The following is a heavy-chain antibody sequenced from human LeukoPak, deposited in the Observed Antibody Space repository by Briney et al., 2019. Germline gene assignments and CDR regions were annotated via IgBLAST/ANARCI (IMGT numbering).Heavy chain of an antibody. Sequence: SETLSLTCTASGGSISSYYWSWIRQPPGKGLEWIGYIYYSGSTNYNPSLKSRVTISVGTSKNQFSLKLSSVTAADTAVYYCARVGGGNGAFDIWGQGTMVTVSS. D-gene: IGHD4-23*01. CDR1: GGSISSYY. V-gene: IGHV4-59*01. CDR3: ARVGGGNGAFDI. J-gene: IGHJ3*02. CDR2: IYYSGST.